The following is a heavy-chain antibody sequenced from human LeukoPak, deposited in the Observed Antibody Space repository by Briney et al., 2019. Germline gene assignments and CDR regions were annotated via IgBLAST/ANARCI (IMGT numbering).Heavy chain of an antibody. CDR3: ARHPDYGVYFDY. D-gene: IGHD4-17*01. CDR1: GGSISSSSYY. CDR2: IYYSGST. J-gene: IGHJ4*02. V-gene: IGHV4-39*01. Sequence: SETLSLTCTVSGGSISSSSYYWGWIRQPPGKGLEWIVSIYYSGSTYYNPSLKSRVTISVDTSKNQFSLKLSSVTAADTAVYYCARHPDYGVYFDYWGQGTLVTVSS.